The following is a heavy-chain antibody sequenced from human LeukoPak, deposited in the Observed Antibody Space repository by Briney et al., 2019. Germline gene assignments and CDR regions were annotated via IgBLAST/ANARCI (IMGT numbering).Heavy chain of an antibody. Sequence: ASVKVSCKASGYTFTSYDINWVRQAPGQGLEWMGWINPNSGGTNYAQKFQGRVTMTRDTSISTAYMELSRLRSDDTAVYYCARDYVAVAGVYYFDYWGQGTLVTVSS. CDR1: GYTFTSYD. CDR3: ARDYVAVAGVYYFDY. J-gene: IGHJ4*02. D-gene: IGHD6-19*01. V-gene: IGHV1-2*02. CDR2: INPNSGGT.